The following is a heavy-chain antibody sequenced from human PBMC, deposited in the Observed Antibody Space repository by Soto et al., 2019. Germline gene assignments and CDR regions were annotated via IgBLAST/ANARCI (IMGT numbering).Heavy chain of an antibody. J-gene: IGHJ4*02. Sequence: SETLSLTCTVSGGSISSYYWSWIRQPPGKGLEWIGYIYYSGSTNYNPSLKSRVTISVDTSKNQFSLKLSSVTAADTAVYYCARLSEGYDGSGVTLDYWGQGTLVTVSS. CDR3: ARLSEGYDGSGVTLDY. D-gene: IGHD3-10*01. V-gene: IGHV4-59*08. CDR1: GGSISSYY. CDR2: IYYSGST.